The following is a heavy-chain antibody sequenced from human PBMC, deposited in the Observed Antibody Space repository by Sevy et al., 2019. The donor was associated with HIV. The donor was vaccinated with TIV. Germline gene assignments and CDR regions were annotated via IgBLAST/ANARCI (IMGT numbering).Heavy chain of an antibody. D-gene: IGHD6-25*01. CDR3: ARHGGIAEATVDY. V-gene: IGHV4-39*01. CDR2: IYYSGST. Sequence: SETLSLTCTVSGGSISSTTYYWGWIRQPPGKGLEWIASIYYSGSTYYNVSLESRVTISVDMSENQFSLRLSSVTAADTAVYYCARHGGIAEATVDYWGQGTLVTVSS. J-gene: IGHJ4*02. CDR1: GGSISSTTYY.